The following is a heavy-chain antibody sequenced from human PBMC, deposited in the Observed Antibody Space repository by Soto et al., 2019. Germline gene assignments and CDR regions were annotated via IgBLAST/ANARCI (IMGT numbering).Heavy chain of an antibody. Sequence: SEGILRLSCAASGFIFTRYSMNWVRQAPGKGLEWVSSISSTTNYIYYGDSMKGRFTISRDNAKNSLYLEMNSLRAEDTAVYYCARESEDLTSNFDYWGQGTLVTVSS. CDR3: ARESEDLTSNFDY. V-gene: IGHV3-21*06. CDR1: GFIFTRYS. J-gene: IGHJ4*02. CDR2: ISSTTNYI.